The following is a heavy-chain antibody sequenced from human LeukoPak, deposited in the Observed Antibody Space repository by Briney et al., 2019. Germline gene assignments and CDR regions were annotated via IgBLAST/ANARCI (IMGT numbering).Heavy chain of an antibody. CDR1: GYTFTSYG. CDR3: ASLTEGVVPAAIFPWLPLGLKYGMDV. CDR2: ISAYNGNT. V-gene: IGHV1-18*01. Sequence: ASVKVSCKASGYTFTSYGISWVRQAPGQGLEWMGWISAYNGNTSNAQKLQGRVTMTTDTSTSTAYMELRSLRSDDTAVYYCASLTEGVVPAAIFPWLPLGLKYGMDVWGRGTTVTVSS. J-gene: IGHJ6*02. D-gene: IGHD2-2*01.